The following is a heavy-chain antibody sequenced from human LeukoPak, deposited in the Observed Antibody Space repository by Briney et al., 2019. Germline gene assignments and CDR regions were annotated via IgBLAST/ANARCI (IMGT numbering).Heavy chain of an antibody. V-gene: IGHV4-61*01. Sequence: SETLSLTCTVSGGSVSSGSYYWSWIRQPPGKGLEWIGYIYYSGSTNYNPSLKSRVTISVDTSKNQFSLKLSSVTAADTAVYYCARGGVRGVIIGWFDPWGQGTLVTVSS. CDR3: ARGGVRGVIIGWFDP. J-gene: IGHJ5*02. CDR1: GGSVSSGSYY. D-gene: IGHD3-10*01. CDR2: IYYSGST.